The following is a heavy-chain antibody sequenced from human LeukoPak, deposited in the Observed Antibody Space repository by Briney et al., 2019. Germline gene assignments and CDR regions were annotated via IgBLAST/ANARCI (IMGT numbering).Heavy chain of an antibody. CDR1: GFMFSNFA. D-gene: IGHD1-26*01. CDR3: AKDQGQAIVPRRFDS. V-gene: IGHV3-23*01. Sequence: HAGGSLRLSCAASGFMFSNFAMSWVRQSPRKGLEWVSTIYFSGGNTYSADSVKGRFTISRDNAKNSVYLQMNSLRVEDTAIYYCAKDQGQAIVPRRFDSWGQGTLVTVSS. J-gene: IGHJ4*02. CDR2: IYFSGGNT.